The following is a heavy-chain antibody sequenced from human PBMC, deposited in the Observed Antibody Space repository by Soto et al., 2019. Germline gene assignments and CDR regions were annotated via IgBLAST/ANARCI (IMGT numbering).Heavy chain of an antibody. CDR2: IIPIFGTA. D-gene: IGHD2-15*01. CDR1: GYTFTSYA. CDR3: AREVVAATKAFDI. V-gene: IGHV1-69*13. Sequence: GASVKVSCKASGYTFTSYAISWVRQAPGQGLEWMGGIIPIFGTANYAQKFQGRVTITADESTSTAYMELSSLRSEDTAVYYCAREVVAATKAFDIWGQGTMVTVSS. J-gene: IGHJ3*02.